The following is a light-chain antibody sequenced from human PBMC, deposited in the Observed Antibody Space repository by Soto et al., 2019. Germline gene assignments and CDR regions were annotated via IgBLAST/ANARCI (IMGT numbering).Light chain of an antibody. J-gene: IGKJ5*01. CDR3: HQYGSSPFIT. CDR2: AAS. CDR1: QSVSRSY. V-gene: IGKV3-20*01. Sequence: EIELTQSPGTLSLSPGERATLSCRASQSVSRSYLAWYQKKPGQAPRLLIYAASSRATGIPDRFSGSGSGTDFTLTISRLEPEDFAVYYCHQYGSSPFITFGQGTRLEIK.